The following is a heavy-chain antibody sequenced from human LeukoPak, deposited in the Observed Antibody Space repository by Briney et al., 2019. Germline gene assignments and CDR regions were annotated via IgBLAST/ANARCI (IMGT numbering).Heavy chain of an antibody. CDR3: ARSGSRELAGYYYMDV. J-gene: IGHJ6*03. Sequence: ASVKVSCKASGGTFSSYAISWVRQAPGQGLEWMGGIIPIFGTANYAQKFQGRVTITADESTSTAYMELSSLRSEDTAVYYCARSGSRELAGYYYMDVWGKGTTVTISS. CDR1: GGTFSSYA. V-gene: IGHV1-69*13. D-gene: IGHD1-26*01. CDR2: IIPIFGTA.